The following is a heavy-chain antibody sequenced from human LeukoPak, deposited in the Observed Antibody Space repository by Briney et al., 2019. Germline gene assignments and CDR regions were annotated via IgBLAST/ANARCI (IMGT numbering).Heavy chain of an antibody. CDR1: GFTVSDNY. CDR2: ISYDGSSK. CDR3: ARTPVDSAMGDFDY. V-gene: IGHV3-30-3*01. Sequence: PGGSLRLSCAASGFTVSDNYMSWVRQAPGKGLEWVAVISYDGSSKYYADSVKGRFTISRDNSKNTLYLQMNSLRTEDTAVYYCARTPVDSAMGDFDYWGQGTLVTVSS. J-gene: IGHJ4*02. D-gene: IGHD5-18*01.